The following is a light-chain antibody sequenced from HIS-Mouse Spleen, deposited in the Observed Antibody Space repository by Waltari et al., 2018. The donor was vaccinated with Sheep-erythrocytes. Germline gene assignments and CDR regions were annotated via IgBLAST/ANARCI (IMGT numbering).Light chain of an antibody. CDR1: SSDFGGYNY. J-gene: IGLJ1*01. Sequence: QSALTQPRSVSGSPGQSVTISCTGTSSDFGGYNYVSWYQPHPGKAPKLMIYDVSKRPSGVPDRFSGSKSGNTASLTISGLQAEDEADYYCCSYAGSYNHVFATGTKVTVL. CDR3: CSYAGSYNHV. CDR2: DVS. V-gene: IGLV2-11*01.